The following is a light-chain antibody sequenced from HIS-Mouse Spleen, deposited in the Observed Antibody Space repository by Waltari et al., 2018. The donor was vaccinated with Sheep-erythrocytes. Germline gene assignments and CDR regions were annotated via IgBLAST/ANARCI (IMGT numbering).Light chain of an antibody. CDR2: YAS. V-gene: IGKV6-21*01. CDR3: HQSSSLPWT. CDR1: QSIGSR. Sequence: EIVLTQSPDFQSVTPKEKVTITCRASQSIGSRLHWYQQKPDQSPKLLIKYASQTFYGVPSRFSGSRSGTDVTLTSNRLEAEDAATYYCHQSSSLPWTFGQGTKVEIK. J-gene: IGKJ1*01.